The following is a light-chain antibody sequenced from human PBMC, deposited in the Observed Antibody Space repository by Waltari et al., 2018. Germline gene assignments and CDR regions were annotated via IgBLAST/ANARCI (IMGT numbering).Light chain of an antibody. V-gene: IGKV2-28*01. CDR2: LGS. J-gene: IGKJ1*01. CDR3: MQALQTPWT. Sequence: DIVMTQSPLSLPVTPGEPASISCRSSQSLLHSNGYNYLDWYLQKPGQSPQLLIYLGSNRDSGVPDRFSGSGSGTDFTLKISRVEAEDVGVYYCMQALQTPWTCGQGTKVEI. CDR1: QSLLHSNGYNY.